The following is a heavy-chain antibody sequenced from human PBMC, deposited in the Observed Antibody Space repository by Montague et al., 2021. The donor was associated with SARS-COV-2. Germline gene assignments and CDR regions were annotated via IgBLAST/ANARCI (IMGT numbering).Heavy chain of an antibody. J-gene: IGHJ3*02. CDR2: IHYSGST. D-gene: IGHD3-3*01. V-gene: IGHV4-39*01. CDR3: ARRPGTSYYVFWSGGFDI. CDR1: GGSVNSGSYS. Sequence: ETLSLTCTVSGGSVNSGSYSWDWIRQPPGKGLEWIGSIHYSGSTSYNPSLKSRVTISIDTSKNHFSLRVNSVTAADSAVYFCARRPGTSYYVFWSGGFDIWGQGTMVTVS.